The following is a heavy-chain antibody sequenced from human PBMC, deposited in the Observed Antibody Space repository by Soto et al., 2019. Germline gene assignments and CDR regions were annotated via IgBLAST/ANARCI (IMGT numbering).Heavy chain of an antibody. J-gene: IGHJ4*02. CDR1: GFTVSTNY. V-gene: IGHV3-53*01. Sequence: EVQLVESGGGLIQPGGSLRLSCAASGFTVSTNYMSWVRQAPGKGLEWVSVIYSGGSTYYADSVKGRFTISRDNSKNTLYLQMNSLRAEDTDVYYCARASIAAAGYYFDYWGQGTLVTVSS. CDR2: IYSGGST. CDR3: ARASIAAAGYYFDY. D-gene: IGHD6-13*01.